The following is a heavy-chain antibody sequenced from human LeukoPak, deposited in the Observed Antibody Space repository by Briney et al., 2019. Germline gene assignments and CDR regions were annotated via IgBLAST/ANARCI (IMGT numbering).Heavy chain of an antibody. V-gene: IGHV4-39*07. D-gene: IGHD4-17*01. CDR2: IYYGGYT. Sequence: SETLSLTCTVSGGSISSNNYYWGWIRQPPGKGLEWIGSIYYGGYTYYNPSLKSRVTISVDTSKNQFSLKLSSVTAADTAVYYCARGRRAGLYGDYSYYFDYWGQGTLVTVSS. J-gene: IGHJ4*02. CDR3: ARGRRAGLYGDYSYYFDY. CDR1: GGSISSNNYY.